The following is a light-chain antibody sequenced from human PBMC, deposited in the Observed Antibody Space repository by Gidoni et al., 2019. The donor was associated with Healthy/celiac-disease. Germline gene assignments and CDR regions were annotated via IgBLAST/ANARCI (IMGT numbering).Light chain of an antibody. CDR3: QQYNSYSLT. CDR2: KAS. CDR1: QSISSW. J-gene: IGKJ1*01. V-gene: IGKV1-5*03. Sequence: DIQMTQSPSTLSASVDDRVTITCRASQSISSWLAWYQQKPGKAPKLLIYKASSLESGVPSRFSGSGSGTEFTLTISSLQPDDFATYYCQQYNSYSLTFGQGTKVEIK.